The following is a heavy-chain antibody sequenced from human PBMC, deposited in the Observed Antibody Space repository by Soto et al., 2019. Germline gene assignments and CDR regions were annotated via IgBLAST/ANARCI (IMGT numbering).Heavy chain of an antibody. J-gene: IGHJ4*02. CDR3: ARDPGRIAARPDFDY. CDR2: ISAYNGNT. V-gene: IGHV1-18*01. Sequence: GASVKVSCKASGYTFTSYGIRWVRQAPGQGLEWMGWISAYNGNTNYAQKLQGRVTMTTDTSTSTAYMELRSLRSDDTAVYYCARDPGRIAARPDFDYWGQGTLVTVSS. CDR1: GYTFTSYG. D-gene: IGHD6-6*01.